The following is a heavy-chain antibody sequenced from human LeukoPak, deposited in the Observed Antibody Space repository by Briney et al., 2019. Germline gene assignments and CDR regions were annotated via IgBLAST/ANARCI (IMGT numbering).Heavy chain of an antibody. D-gene: IGHD1-26*01. CDR3: AKDQGGWEPTFIAFDI. CDR2: ISGSSSTT. V-gene: IGHV3-23*01. J-gene: IGHJ3*02. Sequence: GGSLRLSCAASGFTFSSYAMSWVRQAPGKGLEWVSAISGSSSTTFYADSVKGRFTISRDNPMDTLFLQMNSLRAEDTAVYYCAKDQGGWEPTFIAFDIWGQGTMVTVSS. CDR1: GFTFSSYA.